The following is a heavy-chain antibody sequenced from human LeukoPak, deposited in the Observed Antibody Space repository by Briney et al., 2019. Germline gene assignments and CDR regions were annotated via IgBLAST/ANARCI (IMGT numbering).Heavy chain of an antibody. CDR2: ISYDGSDK. D-gene: IGHD6-19*01. J-gene: IGHJ4*02. CDR3: ARVLSRYSSGWYFGS. CDR1: GFTFSSYA. Sequence: GGTLRLSCAASGFTFSSYAMHWVRQAPGKGLEWVALISYDGSDKYYADSVKGRFTISRDNSKNTLYLQMNSLRAEDTAVYYCARVLSRYSSGWYFGSWGQGTLVTVPS. V-gene: IGHV3-30*04.